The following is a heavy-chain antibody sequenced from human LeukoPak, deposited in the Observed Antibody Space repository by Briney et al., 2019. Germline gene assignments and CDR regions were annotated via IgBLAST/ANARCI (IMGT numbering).Heavy chain of an antibody. CDR1: GFTFSSYA. Sequence: GGSLRLSCAASGFTFSSYAMSWVRQAPGKGLEWVSAISGSGGSTYYADSVKGRFTISRDNSKNTLYLQMNSLRAEDTAVYSSAKSAPYYYDSSGYRHFDSWGQGTMVTVSS. J-gene: IGHJ4*02. D-gene: IGHD3-22*01. V-gene: IGHV3-23*01. CDR3: AKSAPYYYDSSGYRHFDS. CDR2: ISGSGGST.